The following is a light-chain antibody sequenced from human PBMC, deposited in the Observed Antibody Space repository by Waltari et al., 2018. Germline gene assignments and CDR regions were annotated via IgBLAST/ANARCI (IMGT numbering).Light chain of an antibody. J-gene: IGLJ3*02. CDR3: CSHAGSDTFWV. Sequence: QSALTQPRSVSGPPGQSVTISCTGTSSDVGGYDFLSCYQQHPGKARKLIMYFVSQRPAGVPDRCAGSKSGNTASLTITGLQAEDEAEYCCCSHAGSDTFWVFGGGTKVTVL. CDR1: SSDVGGYDF. V-gene: IGLV2-11*01. CDR2: FVS.